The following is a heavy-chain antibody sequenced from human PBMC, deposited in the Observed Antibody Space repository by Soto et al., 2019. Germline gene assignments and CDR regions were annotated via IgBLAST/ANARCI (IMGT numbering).Heavy chain of an antibody. Sequence: EVQLVESGGGLVQPGGSLRLSCAASGFTFSNFWMHWVRQAPGQGLVWVSRIYSDGSGPMYADSVKGRFTISRDNAKNSLYLQMNSLRAEDTAVYYCARAPELGYCSGGSCYWFDPWGQGTLVTVSS. D-gene: IGHD2-15*01. CDR3: ARAPELGYCSGGSCYWFDP. J-gene: IGHJ5*02. V-gene: IGHV3-74*03. CDR2: IYSDGSGP. CDR1: GFTFSNFW.